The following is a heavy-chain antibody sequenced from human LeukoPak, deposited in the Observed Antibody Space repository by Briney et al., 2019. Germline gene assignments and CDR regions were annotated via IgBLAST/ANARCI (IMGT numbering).Heavy chain of an antibody. V-gene: IGHV4-4*07. CDR1: GGSISSYY. Sequence: PSETLSLTCTVSGGSISSYYWSWIRQPAGKGLEWIGRIYTSGSTNYNPSLKSRVTMSVDTSKNQFSLKPSSVTAADTAVYYCARVVMWELDYYFDYWGQGTLVTVSP. CDR2: IYTSGST. J-gene: IGHJ4*02. CDR3: ARVVMWELDYYFDY. D-gene: IGHD1-26*01.